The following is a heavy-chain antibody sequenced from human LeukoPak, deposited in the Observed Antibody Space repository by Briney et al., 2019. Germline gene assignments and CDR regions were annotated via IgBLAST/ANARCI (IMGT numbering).Heavy chain of an antibody. J-gene: IGHJ3*02. CDR2: ISSSSRYI. Sequence: GGSLRLSCAASGFTFSTFTLIWVRQAPGKGLEWVSSISSSSRYIYYADSLKGRFTISRDNAKNSLYLQMNSLRAEDTAVYYCARDTTVTTWEAFDIWGQGTMVTVSS. V-gene: IGHV3-21*01. D-gene: IGHD4-17*01. CDR1: GFTFSTFT. CDR3: ARDTTVTTWEAFDI.